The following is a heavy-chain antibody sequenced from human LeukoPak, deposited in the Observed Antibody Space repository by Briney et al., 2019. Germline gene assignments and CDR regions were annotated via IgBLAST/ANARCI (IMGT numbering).Heavy chain of an antibody. J-gene: IGHJ6*02. CDR3: ARVPTTTVSKDYYYYGMDV. CDR2: ISAYNGNT. D-gene: IGHD1-1*01. CDR1: SYTFTNYG. Sequence: ASVKVSCKASSYTFTNYGISWVRQAPGQGLEWMGWISAYNGNTNYAQSLQGRVTMTTDTSTSTAYMELRSLRSDDTAVYYCARVPTTTVSKDYYYYGMDVWGQGTTVTVSS. V-gene: IGHV1-18*01.